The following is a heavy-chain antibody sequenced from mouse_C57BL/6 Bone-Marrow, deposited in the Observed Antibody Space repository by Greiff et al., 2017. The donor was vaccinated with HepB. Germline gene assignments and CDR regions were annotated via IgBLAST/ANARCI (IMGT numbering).Heavy chain of an antibody. CDR1: GYTFTNYW. J-gene: IGHJ2*01. CDR3: ARSGDYYYDD. CDR2: IYPGGGYT. V-gene: IGHV1-63*01. D-gene: IGHD2-13*01. Sequence: VQLQESGAELVRPGTSVKMSCKASGYTFTNYWIGWAKQRPGHGLEWIGDIYPGGGYTNYNEKFKGKATLTADKSSSTAYMQFSSLTSEDSAIYYCARSGDYYYDDWRQGTTLTVSS.